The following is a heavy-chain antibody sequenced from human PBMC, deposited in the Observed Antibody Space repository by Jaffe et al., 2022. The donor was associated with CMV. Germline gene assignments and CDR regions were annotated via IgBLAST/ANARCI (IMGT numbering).Heavy chain of an antibody. CDR3: AREGAKLLWFGLSGSHYYYYYMDV. CDR1: GYTFTSYG. J-gene: IGHJ6*03. V-gene: IGHV1-18*04. CDR2: ISAYNGNT. Sequence: QVQLVQSGAEVKKPGASVKVSCKASGYTFTSYGISWVRQAPGQGLEWMGWISAYNGNTNYAQKLQGRVTMTTDTSTSTAYMELRSLRSDDTAVYYCAREGAKLLWFGLSGSHYYYYYMDVWGKGTTVTVSS. D-gene: IGHD3-10*01.